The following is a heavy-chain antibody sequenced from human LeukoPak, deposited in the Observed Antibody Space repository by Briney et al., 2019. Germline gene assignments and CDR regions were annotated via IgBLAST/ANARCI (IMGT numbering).Heavy chain of an antibody. V-gene: IGHV1-46*01. CDR1: GYTFTSYY. J-gene: IGHJ4*02. CDR3: ARDGPGDGIAAAAPDY. CDR2: INPSGGST. D-gene: IGHD6-13*01. Sequence: GASVKVSCKASGYTFTSYYMHWVRQAPGQGLEWMGRINPSGGSTSYAQKFQGRVTMTRDTSTSTVYMELSSLRSEDTAVYYCARDGPGDGIAAAAPDYWGQGTLVTVSS.